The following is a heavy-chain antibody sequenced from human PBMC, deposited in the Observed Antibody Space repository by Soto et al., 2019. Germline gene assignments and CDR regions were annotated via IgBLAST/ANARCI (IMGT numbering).Heavy chain of an antibody. CDR3: ARGSVDTVHSSGFYEY. V-gene: IGHV4-34*01. CDR2: INHSGGT. D-gene: IGHD3-22*01. CDR1: GGSFSAYY. J-gene: IGHJ4*02. Sequence: SETLSLTCAVYGGSFSAYYWSWIRQPPGKGLEWIGEINHSGGTSYNPSHKSRVTISVDTSKSQVSLKRTSVTAADRAVYYCARGSVDTVHSSGFYEYWGPGTPVTVSS.